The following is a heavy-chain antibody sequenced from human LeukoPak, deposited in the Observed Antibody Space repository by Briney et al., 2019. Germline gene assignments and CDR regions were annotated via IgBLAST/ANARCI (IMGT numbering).Heavy chain of an antibody. CDR1: GYTFSGLY. J-gene: IGHJ4*02. V-gene: IGHV1-2*02. Sequence: ASVKVPCKASGYTFSGLYMHWVRQAPGQGLEWMGWINPNSGGTNYAQKFQGRVTMTRDTSISTAYMELTRLRSDDTAVYYCARDSSGWSDDYWGQGTLVTVSS. CDR2: INPNSGGT. D-gene: IGHD6-19*01. CDR3: ARDSSGWSDDY.